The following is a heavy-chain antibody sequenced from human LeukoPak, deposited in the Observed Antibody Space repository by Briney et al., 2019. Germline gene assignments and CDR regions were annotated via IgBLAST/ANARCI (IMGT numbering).Heavy chain of an antibody. Sequence: ASVKVSCKASGYTFTSYAMNWVRQAPGQGLEWMGWISAYNGNTNYAQKLQGRVTVTTDTSTSTAYMELRSLRSDDTAVYYCARLPIGTKGHYYDSSHWGQGTLVTVSS. J-gene: IGHJ4*02. CDR2: ISAYNGNT. CDR3: ARLPIGTKGHYYDSSH. D-gene: IGHD3-22*01. V-gene: IGHV1-18*01. CDR1: GYTFTSYA.